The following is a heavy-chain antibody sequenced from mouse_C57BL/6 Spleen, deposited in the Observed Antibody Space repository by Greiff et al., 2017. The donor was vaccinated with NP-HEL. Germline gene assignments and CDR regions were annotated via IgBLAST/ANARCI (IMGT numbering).Heavy chain of an antibody. CDR1: GYTFTSYG. J-gene: IGHJ4*01. D-gene: IGHD1-1*01. V-gene: IGHV1-81*01. Sequence: VKLQQSGAELARPGASVKLSCKASGYTFTSYGISWVKQRTGQGLEWIGEIYPRSGNTYYNEKFKGKATLTADKSSSTAYMELRSLTSEDSAVYFCARYGGSSYDYAMDYWGQGTSVTVSS. CDR2: IYPRSGNT. CDR3: ARYGGSSYDYAMDY.